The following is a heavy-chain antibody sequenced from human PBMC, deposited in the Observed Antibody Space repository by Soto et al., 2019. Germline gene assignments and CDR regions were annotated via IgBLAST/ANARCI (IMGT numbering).Heavy chain of an antibody. D-gene: IGHD3-22*01. V-gene: IGHV3-74*01. Sequence: EVQLVESGGGLVQPGGSLRLSCAASGFTFSSYWMHWVRQAPGKGLVWVSLINTDGSSTTYADSVKGRFIISRDNAKNTLYLQMNSLRAEDTAVYYCTRPRYDGSGTPLDHWGQGTLVTVSS. CDR2: INTDGSST. J-gene: IGHJ4*02. CDR3: TRPRYDGSGTPLDH. CDR1: GFTFSSYW.